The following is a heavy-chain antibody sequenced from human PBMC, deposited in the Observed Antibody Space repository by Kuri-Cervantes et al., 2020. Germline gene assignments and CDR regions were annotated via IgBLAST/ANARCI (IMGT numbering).Heavy chain of an antibody. D-gene: IGHD3-3*01. CDR3: ARHQQYDFWSGQIHWFDP. V-gene: IGHV4-59*08. Sequence: GSLRLSCTGSGGSISSYYWSWIRQPAGKGLEWIGYIYYSGSTNYNPYLKSRVTISVDTSKNQFSLKLSSVTAADTAVYYCARHQQYDFWSGQIHWFDPWGQGTLVTVSS. CDR2: IYYSGST. J-gene: IGHJ5*02. CDR1: GGSISSYY.